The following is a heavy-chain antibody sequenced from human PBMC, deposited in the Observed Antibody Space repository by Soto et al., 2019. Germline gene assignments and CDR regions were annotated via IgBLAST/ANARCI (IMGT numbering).Heavy chain of an antibody. V-gene: IGHV3-53*01. J-gene: IGHJ4*02. D-gene: IGHD5-18*01. CDR1: GVLVNSAY. CDR2: INSDGST. Sequence: VQLVESGGGLIPPGGSLRLSCAASGVLVNSAYMTWVRQAPGKGLEWLSMINSDGSTLYAASVKGRFTISRDNSKNRLDLQMNCLTAEDTAMYYCARSGYSFAWGYWGQGTLVIVTS. CDR3: ARSGYSFAWGY.